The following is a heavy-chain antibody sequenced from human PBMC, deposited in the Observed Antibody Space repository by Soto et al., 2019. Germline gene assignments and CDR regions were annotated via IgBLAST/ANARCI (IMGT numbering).Heavy chain of an antibody. CDR1: GFTFSSYA. J-gene: IGHJ6*02. CDR2: ISYDGSNK. D-gene: IGHD3-3*01. V-gene: IGHV3-30-3*01. Sequence: SLRLSCAASGFTFSSYAMHWVRQAPGKGLEWVAVISYDGSNKYYADSVKGRFTISRDNSKNTLYLQMNSLRAEDTAVYYCARDQAFGIFGVVTNYGMDVWGQGTTVTVSS. CDR3: ARDQAFGIFGVVTNYGMDV.